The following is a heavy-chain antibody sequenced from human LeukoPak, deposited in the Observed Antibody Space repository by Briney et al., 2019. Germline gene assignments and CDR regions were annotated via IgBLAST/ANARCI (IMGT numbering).Heavy chain of an antibody. CDR3: ASPYCTNGVCYNAFDI. Sequence: KSSETLSLTCTVSGGSISSGSYYWSWIRQPAGKGLEWIGRIYTSGSTNYNPSLKSRVTISVDTSKNQFSLKLSSVTAADTAVYYCASPYCTNGVCYNAFDIWGQGTMVTVSS. V-gene: IGHV4-61*02. D-gene: IGHD2-8*01. J-gene: IGHJ3*02. CDR2: IYTSGST. CDR1: GGSISSGSYY.